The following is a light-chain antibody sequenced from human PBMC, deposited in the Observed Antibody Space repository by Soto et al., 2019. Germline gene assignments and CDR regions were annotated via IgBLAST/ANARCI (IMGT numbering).Light chain of an antibody. CDR2: LNSDGSH. CDR1: SGHSNYA. J-gene: IGLJ2*01. V-gene: IGLV4-69*01. Sequence: QLVLTQSPSASASLGASFNLTSALTSGHSNYAIAWHQKQSEKGPRYLMKLNSDGSHSKGDGIPDRFSGSSSGAERYLTISSLQSEDEADYYCQTWGSGIVVFGGGTKLTVL. CDR3: QTWGSGIVV.